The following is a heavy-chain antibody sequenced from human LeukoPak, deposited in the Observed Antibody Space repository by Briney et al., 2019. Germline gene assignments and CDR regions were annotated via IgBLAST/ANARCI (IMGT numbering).Heavy chain of an antibody. CDR2: IKEDGSQI. D-gene: IGHD1/OR15-1a*01. CDR3: AKHKIAWRTFDC. V-gene: IGHV3-7*01. J-gene: IGHJ4*02. Sequence: GGSLRLSCAASGFTFSSYTMNWVRQAPGKGLEWVANIKEDGSQINHVDSVKGRFTISRDNAKNSLYLQMNSLRVEDTAVYYCAKHKIAWRTFDCWGQGTLVTVSS. CDR1: GFTFSSYT.